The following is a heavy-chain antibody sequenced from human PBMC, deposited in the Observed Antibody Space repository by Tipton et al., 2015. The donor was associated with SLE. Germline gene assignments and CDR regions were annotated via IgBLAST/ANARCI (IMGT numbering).Heavy chain of an antibody. V-gene: IGHV4-59*12. CDR1: GGSISSYY. D-gene: IGHD2-15*01. CDR3: ARGGASDIIDY. CDR2: IYYSGST. J-gene: IGHJ4*02. Sequence: TLSLTCTVSGGSISSYYWSWIRQPPGKGLEWIGYIYYSGSTNYNPSLKSRVTISVDTSKNQFSLKLTSVTAADTAVYYCARGGASDIIDYWGQGTLVTVSS.